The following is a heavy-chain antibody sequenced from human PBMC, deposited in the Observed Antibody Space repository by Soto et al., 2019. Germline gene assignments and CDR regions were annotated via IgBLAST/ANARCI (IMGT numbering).Heavy chain of an antibody. CDR3: ARDRGSAAAGFAYYGMDV. V-gene: IGHV1-69*13. J-gene: IGHJ6*02. Sequence: SVTVPCQASARTFSSYAISWVRQAPGQGHEWMGGIIPIFGTANYAQKFQGRVTITADESTSTAYMELSSLRSEGTAVYYCARDRGSAAAGFAYYGMDVWGQGTTVTVSS. D-gene: IGHD6-13*01. CDR2: IIPIFGTA. CDR1: ARTFSSYA.